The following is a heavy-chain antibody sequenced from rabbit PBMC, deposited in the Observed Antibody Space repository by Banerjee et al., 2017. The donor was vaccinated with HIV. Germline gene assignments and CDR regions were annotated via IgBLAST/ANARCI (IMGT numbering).Heavy chain of an antibody. Sequence: QQQLEESGGGLVNPGGTLTLTCKASGTASRGYYSRCWVRRPPGKGLELIACIYTSSGSTWYASWVNGRFTISRSTSLNTVDLKMTSLTAADTATYFCASNTYDDYGDYFGEYYFNLWGPGTLVTVS. CDR1: GTASRGYYS. D-gene: IGHD2-1*01. CDR2: IYTSSGST. J-gene: IGHJ4*01. CDR3: ASNTYDDYGDYFGEYYFNL. V-gene: IGHV1S43*01.